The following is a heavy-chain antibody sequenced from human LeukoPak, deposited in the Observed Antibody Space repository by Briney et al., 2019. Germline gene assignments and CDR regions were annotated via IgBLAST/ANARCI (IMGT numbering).Heavy chain of an antibody. CDR2: ISGSGGST. Sequence: GGSLRLSCVGSGFTFSNYAMSWVRQAPGKGLEWVSAISGSGGSTYYADSVKGRFTISRDNSKNTLYLQMNSLRAEDTAVYYCAKGSIVGATLGYLDYWGQGTLVTVSS. V-gene: IGHV3-23*01. J-gene: IGHJ4*02. CDR1: GFTFSNYA. D-gene: IGHD1-26*01. CDR3: AKGSIVGATLGYLDY.